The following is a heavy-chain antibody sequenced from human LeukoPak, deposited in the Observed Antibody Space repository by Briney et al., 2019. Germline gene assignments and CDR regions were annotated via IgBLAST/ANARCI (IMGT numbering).Heavy chain of an antibody. V-gene: IGHV3-23*01. CDR3: AKRHGEQRRYYYMDV. D-gene: IGHD6-25*01. Sequence: GGSLRLSCAASGFTFSTYAMSWVRQAPGKGLEWVSAISGSGGSTYYADSVKGRFTISRDNSKNTLYLQMNSLRAEDTAVYYCAKRHGEQRRYYYMDVWGKGTTVTVSS. J-gene: IGHJ6*03. CDR1: GFTFSTYA. CDR2: ISGSGGST.